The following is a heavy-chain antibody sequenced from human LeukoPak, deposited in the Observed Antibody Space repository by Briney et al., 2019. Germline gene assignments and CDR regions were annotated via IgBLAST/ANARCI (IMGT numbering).Heavy chain of an antibody. CDR2: IIPIFGTA. CDR3: AMLPYSSSWPYFDY. D-gene: IGHD6-13*01. J-gene: IGHJ4*02. Sequence: GASVKVSCKASGGTFSSYAISWVRQAPGQGLEWMGGIIPIFGTANYAQKFQGRVTITTDESTSTAYMELSSLRSEDTAVYYCAMLPYSSSWPYFDYWGQGTLVTVSS. CDR1: GGTFSSYA. V-gene: IGHV1-69*05.